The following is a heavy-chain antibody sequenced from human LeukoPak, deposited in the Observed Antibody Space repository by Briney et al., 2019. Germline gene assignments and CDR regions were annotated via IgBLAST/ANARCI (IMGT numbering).Heavy chain of an antibody. CDR3: ARDEGYYGSGF. J-gene: IGHJ4*02. D-gene: IGHD3-10*01. V-gene: IGHV1-2*02. Sequence: ASVKVSCKASGYTFTSYDINWVRQATGQGLEWMGWINPNSGGTNYAQKFQGRVTMTRDTSISTAYMELSRLRSDDTAVYYCARDEGYYGSGFWGQGTLVTVSS. CDR1: GYTFTSYD. CDR2: INPNSGGT.